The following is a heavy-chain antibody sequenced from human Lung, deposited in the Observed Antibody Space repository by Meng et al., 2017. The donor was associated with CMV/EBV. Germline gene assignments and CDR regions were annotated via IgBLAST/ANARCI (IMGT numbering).Heavy chain of an antibody. CDR3: IKDFESTGWYGEDF. CDR1: KFIFSKYA. J-gene: IGHJ4*02. Sequence: SCTVSKFIFSKYAMNWVRQAPGKGLEWVSLISTSSTSAYYADSVKGRFTISRDDSKRTLYLQMNSLRVEDTAVYYCIKDFESTGWYGEDFWGQGTXVTVSS. V-gene: IGHV3-23*05. D-gene: IGHD6-19*01. CDR2: ISTSSTSA.